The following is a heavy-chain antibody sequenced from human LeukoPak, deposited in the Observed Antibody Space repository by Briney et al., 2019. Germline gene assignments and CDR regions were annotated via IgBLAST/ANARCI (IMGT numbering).Heavy chain of an antibody. CDR2: VTGSGSAT. J-gene: IGHJ4*02. CDR3: AIDPNWGTHS. Sequence: GGSLRLSCAASGFTFNSYAMSWVRQASGKGLEWVSTVTGSGSATYYADSVKGRFTISRDNFKNALYLQMNSLRVEDTAVYYCAIDPNWGTHSWGQGVLVTVSS. V-gene: IGHV3-23*01. CDR1: GFTFNSYA. D-gene: IGHD7-27*01.